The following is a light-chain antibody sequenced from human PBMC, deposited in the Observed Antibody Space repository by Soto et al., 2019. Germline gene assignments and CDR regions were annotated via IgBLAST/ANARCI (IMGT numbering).Light chain of an antibody. CDR3: QHYNNWPPYT. Sequence: EIVMTQSPATLSVSPGEGASLSCRASQSVSSDLAWYQQKPGQAPRLLIYGASTRATNIPARFSGSGSGTEFTLNISSRQSEDFAVYYCQHYNNWPPYTFGQGTKLEI. J-gene: IGKJ2*01. V-gene: IGKV3-15*01. CDR2: GAS. CDR1: QSVSSD.